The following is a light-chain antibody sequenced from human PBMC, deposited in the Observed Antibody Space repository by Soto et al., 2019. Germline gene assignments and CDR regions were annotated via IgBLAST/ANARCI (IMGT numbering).Light chain of an antibody. J-gene: IGLJ2*01. CDR3: SSYTTSSSYVL. V-gene: IGLV2-14*01. CDR1: SSDVGGYNQ. Sequence: QSALTQPASVSGSPGQSITISCSGTSSDVGGYNQVAWYQKHPGRAPKLMIYEVNNRPSGVSNRFSGSKSGNTASLTISGLQAEDEADYFCSSYTTSSSYVLFGGGTKVTVL. CDR2: EVN.